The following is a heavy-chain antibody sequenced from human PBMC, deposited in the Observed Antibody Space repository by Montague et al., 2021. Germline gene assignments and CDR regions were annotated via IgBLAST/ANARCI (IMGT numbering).Heavy chain of an antibody. CDR2: IYDSGST. Sequence: TLSLTCSVSGGSISSGGFYWSWIRQHPGKGPEWIGSIYDSGSTNHNPSLKSRLTLSRDTSKNQVSLRLTSVTAAETAVYYCARSGGYCSGGRCDTFDXWGQGTLVTVSS. CDR1: GGSISSGGFY. V-gene: IGHV4-31*03. D-gene: IGHD2-15*01. J-gene: IGHJ4*02. CDR3: ARSGGYCSGGRCDTFDX.